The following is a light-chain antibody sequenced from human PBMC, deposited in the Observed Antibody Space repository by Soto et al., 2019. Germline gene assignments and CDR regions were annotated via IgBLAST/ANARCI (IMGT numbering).Light chain of an antibody. J-gene: IGLJ1*01. Sequence: QSVLTQPPSASGTPGLRVSISCSGGSSNIGSNAVSWHQQVPGTAPKLLIYSDYQRPSDVPDRFSASKSGTSASLAISGLQSEDEADYYCAAWDDGLNGYVFGTATKLTVL. CDR3: AAWDDGLNGYV. V-gene: IGLV1-44*01. CDR2: SDY. CDR1: SSNIGSNA.